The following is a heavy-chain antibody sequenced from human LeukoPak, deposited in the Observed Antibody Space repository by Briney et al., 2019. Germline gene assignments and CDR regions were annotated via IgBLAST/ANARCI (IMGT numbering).Heavy chain of an antibody. J-gene: IGHJ6*03. CDR3: ARVPHYYDSSGYYYDYYYYMDV. CDR2: IYYSEST. Sequence: SETLSLTCTVSGGSISSYYWSWIRQPPGKGLEWIGYIYYSESTNYNPSLKSRVTISVDTSKNQFSLKLSSVTAADTAVYYCARVPHYYDSSGYYYDYYYYMDVWGKGTTVTVSS. V-gene: IGHV4-59*01. CDR1: GGSISSYY. D-gene: IGHD3-22*01.